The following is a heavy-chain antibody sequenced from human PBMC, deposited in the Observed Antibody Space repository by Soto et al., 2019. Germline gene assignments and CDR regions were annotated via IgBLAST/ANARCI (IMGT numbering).Heavy chain of an antibody. CDR1: GFSLSSSGVG. CDR2: IYGNDDK. D-gene: IGHD3-22*01. Sequence: VSGPTLVNTTQTLPLTCTFSGFSLSSSGVGVGWIRPPPGKAIEWLALIYGNDDKRYSPALQRRPTITKAPSSNQVVLTMTNMDPADTATYYCVHRRGWDRCGYHHDAFDFSGQGTKVTVS. J-gene: IGHJ3*01. CDR3: VHRRGWDRCGYHHDAFDF. V-gene: IGHV2-5*01.